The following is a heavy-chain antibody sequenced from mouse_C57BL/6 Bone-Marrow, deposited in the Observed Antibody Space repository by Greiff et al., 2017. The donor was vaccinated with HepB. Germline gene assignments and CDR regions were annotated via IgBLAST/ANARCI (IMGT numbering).Heavy chain of an antibody. Sequence: QVQLQQPGAELVKPGASVKLSCKASGYTFTSYWMHWVKQRPGQGLEWIGIIHPNSGSTNYNEKFKSKATLTVDKSSSTAYMQLSSLTSEDSAVYYCARLGRYYFDYWGQGTTLTVSS. CDR1: GYTFTSYW. V-gene: IGHV1-64*01. J-gene: IGHJ2*01. CDR3: ARLGRYYFDY. CDR2: IHPNSGST.